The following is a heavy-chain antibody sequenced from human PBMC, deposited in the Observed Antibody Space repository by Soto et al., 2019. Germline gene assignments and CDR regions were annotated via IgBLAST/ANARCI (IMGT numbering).Heavy chain of an antibody. J-gene: IGHJ4*02. V-gene: IGHV4-59*01. CDR2: VFYTGRA. D-gene: IGHD1-20*01. Sequence: QVQLQESGPGLVEASETLSLTCTVSGGSLGSYYWSWIRQPPGKGLEWIGYVFYTGRANYNASLKSRVSISLDTSNYQFSLKLSSVTAADTAVYYCARAEKWVTGRTGADWGQGTLVTVSS. CDR3: ARAEKWVTGRTGAD. CDR1: GGSLGSYY.